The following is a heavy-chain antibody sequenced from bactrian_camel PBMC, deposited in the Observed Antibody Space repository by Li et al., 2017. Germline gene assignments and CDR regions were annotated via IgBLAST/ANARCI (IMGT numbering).Heavy chain of an antibody. CDR1: GFTFSGYS. Sequence: HVQLVESGGGSVQPGGSLRLSCAASGFTFSGYSMNWVHQAPGKGLEWVSGILTSGDTHYDYSVMGRFTISRDNAKNTLYLQMNNLKTDDAAVYYCATQTTGWAFRYWGRGTQVTVS. V-gene: IGHV3S6*01. CDR2: ILTSGDT. J-gene: IGHJ6*01. D-gene: IGHD5*01. CDR3: ATQTTGWAFRY.